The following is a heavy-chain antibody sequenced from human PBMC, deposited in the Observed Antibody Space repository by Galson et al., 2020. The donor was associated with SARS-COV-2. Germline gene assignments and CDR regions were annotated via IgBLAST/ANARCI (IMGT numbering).Heavy chain of an antibody. Sequence: ASVTVSCKVSGYTLTELSMHWVRQAPGKGLEWMGGFDPEDGETIYAQKFQGRVTMTEDTSTDTAYMALSSLRSEDTAVYYCATGPGIAAAGGANWFDPWGQGTLVTVSS. D-gene: IGHD6-13*01. J-gene: IGHJ5*02. CDR1: GYTLTELS. V-gene: IGHV1-24*01. CDR2: FDPEDGET. CDR3: ATGPGIAAAGGANWFDP.